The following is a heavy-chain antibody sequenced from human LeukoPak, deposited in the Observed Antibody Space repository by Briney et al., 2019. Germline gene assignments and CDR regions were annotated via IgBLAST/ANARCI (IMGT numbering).Heavy chain of an antibody. CDR1: GFTFSNYA. J-gene: IGHJ5*02. CDR2: ISAGGTT. D-gene: IGHD2-15*01. CDR3: AKSKEDCCGSFDP. Sequence: GGSLRLSCAGSGFTFSNYAMSWVRQAPGKGLEWVSAISAGGTTYYADSGRGRFTISRDNSKHTLYLQMNSLRAEDTAVYYCAKSKEDCCGSFDPWGQGTLVTVSS. V-gene: IGHV3-23*01.